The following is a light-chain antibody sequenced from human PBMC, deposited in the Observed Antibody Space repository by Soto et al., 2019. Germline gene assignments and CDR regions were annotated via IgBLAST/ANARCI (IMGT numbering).Light chain of an antibody. CDR2: DAS. CDR1: QNINTN. CDR3: QQYNNWPPDFT. J-gene: IGKJ2*01. Sequence: EIMMTQSPATLSVSPGERATLSCRASQNINTNLAWFQQKPGQAPRLLIYDASTRATGIPARFSGSGSATEFTLTIDSLQSEDFAVYYCQQYNNWPPDFTFGQGTKVEIK. V-gene: IGKV3-15*01.